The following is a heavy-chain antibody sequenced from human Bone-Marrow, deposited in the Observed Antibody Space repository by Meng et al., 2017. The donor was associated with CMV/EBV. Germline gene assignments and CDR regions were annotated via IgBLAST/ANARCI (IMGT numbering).Heavy chain of an antibody. V-gene: IGHV1-58*01. CDR3: ASKAMDV. Sequence: SVKVSCKASGFSFTNAAVQWVRQARGEPLEWIGWIVVGSGYTSYAHKLQGRVTITRDMDTSTAYMEVSSLRSDDTAVYYCASKAMDVWGQGTTVTVSS. CDR2: IVVGSGYT. J-gene: IGHJ6*02. CDR1: GFSFTNAA.